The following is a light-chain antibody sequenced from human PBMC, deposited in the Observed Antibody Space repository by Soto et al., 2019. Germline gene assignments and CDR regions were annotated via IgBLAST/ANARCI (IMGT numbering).Light chain of an antibody. Sequence: QSVLTQSPSASASLGASVTLTCTLSSGHSSYAIAWHQQQPEKGPRYLMMLNSDGSHRKGDGIPDRGSGSSSGAARSLSISSVQSEDEADYYCHAGGTRMVFGGGTQLTVL. J-gene: IGLJ2*01. CDR1: SGHSSYA. CDR2: LNSDGSH. V-gene: IGLV4-69*01. CDR3: HAGGTRMV.